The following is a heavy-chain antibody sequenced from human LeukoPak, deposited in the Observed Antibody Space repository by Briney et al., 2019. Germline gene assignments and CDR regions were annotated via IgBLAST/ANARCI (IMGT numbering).Heavy chain of an antibody. D-gene: IGHD3-9*01. CDR2: IYYTGST. CDR3: VRRVRYFGQNDY. Sequence: EASETLSLTCTVSGASMSDYYWSWIRQPPGKGLEWIGYIYYTGSTNYNPSLKSRVTMSVDTSKNQISLKLSSVTAADSAVYYCVRRVRYFGQNDYWGQGTLVTASS. J-gene: IGHJ4*02. CDR1: GASMSDYY. V-gene: IGHV4-59*08.